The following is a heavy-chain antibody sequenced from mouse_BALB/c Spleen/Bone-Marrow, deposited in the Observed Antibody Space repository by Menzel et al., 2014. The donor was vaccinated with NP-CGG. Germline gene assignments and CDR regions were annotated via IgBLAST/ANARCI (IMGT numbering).Heavy chain of an antibody. CDR3: AREVYGSWFAY. Sequence: VKLVESGAELARPGASVKMSCKASGYTFAYYTVHWVKQRPGQGLEWIGYINPSSGYTNYNQKFKDKATLTTDKSSSTAYMQLSSLTSEDSAVYYCAREVYGSWFAYWGQGTLVTVSA. CDR2: INPSSGYT. J-gene: IGHJ3*01. V-gene: IGHV1-4*01. D-gene: IGHD2-2*01. CDR1: GYTFAYYT.